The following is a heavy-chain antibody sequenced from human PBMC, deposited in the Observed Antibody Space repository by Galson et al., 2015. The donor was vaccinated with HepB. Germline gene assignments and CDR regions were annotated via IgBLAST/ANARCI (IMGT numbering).Heavy chain of an antibody. Sequence: SETLSLTCTVSGGSISNYYWSWIRQPPGKGLEWIGEINHSGSTNYNPSLKSRVTISVDTSKNQFSLKLSSVTAADTAVYYCARGGRPFGYCSGGSCYPFVYWGQGTLVTVSS. V-gene: IGHV4-34*01. J-gene: IGHJ4*02. CDR2: INHSGST. CDR3: ARGGRPFGYCSGGSCYPFVY. CDR1: GGSISNYY. D-gene: IGHD2-15*01.